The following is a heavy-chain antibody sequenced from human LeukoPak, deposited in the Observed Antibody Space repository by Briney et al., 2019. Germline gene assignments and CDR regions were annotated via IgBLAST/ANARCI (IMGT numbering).Heavy chain of an antibody. Sequence: GGSLRLSCVVSGFTFNDYGMSWVRQAPGKGLEWVSYISSSSRTIYYADSVKGRFTISRDNAKNSLYLQMNSLRAEDTAIYYCARQSGTMVTTRFDYWGQGTLVTVSS. D-gene: IGHD4-17*01. CDR2: ISSSSRTI. J-gene: IGHJ4*02. CDR3: ARQSGTMVTTRFDY. V-gene: IGHV3-48*01. CDR1: GFTFNDYG.